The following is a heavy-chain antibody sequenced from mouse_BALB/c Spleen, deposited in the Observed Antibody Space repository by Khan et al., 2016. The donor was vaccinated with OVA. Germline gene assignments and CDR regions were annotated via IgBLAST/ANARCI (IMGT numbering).Heavy chain of an antibody. Sequence: QMQLEESGAELIRPGTSVKISCKASGYTFTNYWLGWVKQRPGHGLEWIGDIYPGGTYTNYNEEFRGKATLTADTSSSTAYMQLSSPTSEDSAVYFCARWATWYFDVWGAGTTVTVSS. V-gene: IGHV1-63*02. CDR3: ARWATWYFDV. CDR2: IYPGGTYT. J-gene: IGHJ1*01. CDR1: GYTFTNYW. D-gene: IGHD3-1*01.